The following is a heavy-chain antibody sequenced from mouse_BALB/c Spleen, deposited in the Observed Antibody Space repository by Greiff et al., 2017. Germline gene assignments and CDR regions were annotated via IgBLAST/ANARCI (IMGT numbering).Heavy chain of an antibody. CDR2: IDPANGNT. D-gene: IGHD2-3*01. CDR1: GFNIKDTY. J-gene: IGHJ2*01. Sequence: EVKLQESGAELVKPGASVKLSCTASGFNIKDTYMHWVKQRPEQGLEWIGRIDPANGNTKYDPKFQGKATITADTSSNTAYLQLSSLTSEDTAVYYCARSGDCYLMYLDYWGQGTTLTVSA. CDR3: ARSGDCYLMYLDY. V-gene: IGHV14-3*02.